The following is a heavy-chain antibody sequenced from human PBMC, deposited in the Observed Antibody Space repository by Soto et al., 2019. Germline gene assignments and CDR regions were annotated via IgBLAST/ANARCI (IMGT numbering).Heavy chain of an antibody. CDR3: AAYYDSSGYYFDD. J-gene: IGHJ4*02. CDR2: INSDGSST. Sequence: LRLSCAASGFTFSSYWMHWVRQVPGKGLVWVSRINSDGSSTSYADSVKGRFTISRDNAKNTLYLQMNSLRAEDTAVYYCAAYYDSSGYYFDDWGQGTLVTVPQ. CDR1: GFTFSSYW. D-gene: IGHD3-22*01. V-gene: IGHV3-74*01.